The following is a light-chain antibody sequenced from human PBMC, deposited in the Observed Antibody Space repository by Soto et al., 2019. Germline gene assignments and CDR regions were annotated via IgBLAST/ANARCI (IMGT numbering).Light chain of an antibody. J-gene: IGKJ1*01. CDR1: QSTSSW. Sequence: DIQMTQSPSTLSASVGDRVTITCRASQSTSSWLAWYQQKAGKAPKLLIYKASSLETGVPSRFSGSGSGTEFTLTISSLQPDDFATYYCQQYNLFPWTFGQGTKVEIK. CDR2: KAS. CDR3: QQYNLFPWT. V-gene: IGKV1-5*03.